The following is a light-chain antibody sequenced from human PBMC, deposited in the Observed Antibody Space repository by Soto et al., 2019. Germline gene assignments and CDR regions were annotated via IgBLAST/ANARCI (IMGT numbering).Light chain of an antibody. CDR3: AAWDDSLNGWV. CDR2: SNN. J-gene: IGLJ3*02. CDR1: SYNIGSNT. V-gene: IGLV1-44*01. Sequence: QSVLTQPPSASGTPGQRFPISCSGSSYNIGSNTVNWYQQLPGTAPKLLIYSNNQRPSGVPDRFSGSKSGTSASLAISGLRSEDEADYYCAAWDDSLNGWVFGGGTKLTVL.